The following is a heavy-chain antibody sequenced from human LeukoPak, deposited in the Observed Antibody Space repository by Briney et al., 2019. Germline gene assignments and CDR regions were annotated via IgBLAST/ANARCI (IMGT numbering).Heavy chain of an antibody. CDR1: GFTFSGSG. Sequence: GGSPRLSCAASGFTFSGSGMHWVRQAPGKGLEWVTFIRYDGSNKYYTDSVKGRFTISRDNSKNTLYLQMDSLRAEDTAVYYCTTDSLTEQWLAEIDYWGQGTLVTVSS. CDR3: TTDSLTEQWLAEIDY. J-gene: IGHJ4*02. CDR2: IRYDGSNK. V-gene: IGHV3-30*02. D-gene: IGHD6-19*01.